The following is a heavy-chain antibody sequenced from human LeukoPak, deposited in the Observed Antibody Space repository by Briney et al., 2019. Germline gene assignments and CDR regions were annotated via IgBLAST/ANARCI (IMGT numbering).Heavy chain of an antibody. CDR1: GGSISSYY. CDR2: IYYSGST. D-gene: IGHD6-19*01. J-gene: IGHJ4*02. Sequence: SETLSLTYTVSGGSISSYYWSWIRQPPGKGLEWIGYIYYSGSTNYNPSLKSRVTISVDTSKNQFSLKLSSVTAADTAVYYCASFGYSSGWYSDYWGQGTLVTVSS. V-gene: IGHV4-59*08. CDR3: ASFGYSSGWYSDY.